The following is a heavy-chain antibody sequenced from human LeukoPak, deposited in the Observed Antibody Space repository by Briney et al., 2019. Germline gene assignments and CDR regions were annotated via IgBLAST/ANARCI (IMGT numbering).Heavy chain of an antibody. D-gene: IGHD3-10*01. CDR1: GLTVSSSY. J-gene: IGHJ3*02. V-gene: IGHV3-66*01. Sequence: PGGSLRLSCAASGLTVSSSYMSWVRQAPGKGLECVSFIYSGGSTYYADSVKGGFTICRDNSKNTLYLQMNSLRAEDTAVYYCARVKGLWFGELLGAFDIWGQGAMVTVSS. CDR2: IYSGGST. CDR3: ARVKGLWFGELLGAFDI.